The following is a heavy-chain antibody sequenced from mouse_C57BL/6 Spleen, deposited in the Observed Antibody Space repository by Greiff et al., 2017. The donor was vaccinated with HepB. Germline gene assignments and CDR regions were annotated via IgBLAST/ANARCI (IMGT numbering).Heavy chain of an antibody. CDR2: ISSGDYI. Sequence: EVKLVESGEGLVKPGGSLKLSCAASGFTFSSYAMSWVRQTPEKRLEWVAYISSGDYIYYADTVKGRFTISRDNARNTLYLQMSSLKSEDTAMYYCTTYYGSSYPYWYFDVWGTGTTVTVSS. J-gene: IGHJ1*03. CDR3: TTYYGSSYPYWYFDV. V-gene: IGHV5-9-1*02. D-gene: IGHD1-1*01. CDR1: GFTFSSYA.